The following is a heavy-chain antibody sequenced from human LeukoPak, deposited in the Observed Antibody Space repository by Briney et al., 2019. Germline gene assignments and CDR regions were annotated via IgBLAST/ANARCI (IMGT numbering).Heavy chain of an antibody. D-gene: IGHD2-2*01. Sequence: ASETLSLTCAVYGGSFSGYYWSWIRQPPGKGLEWIGEINHSGSTNYNPSLKSRVTISVDTSKNQFSLKLSSVTAADTAVYYCAGEDIVVVPAASTNDNWFDPWGQGTLVTVSS. J-gene: IGHJ5*02. V-gene: IGHV4-34*01. CDR2: INHSGST. CDR1: GGSFSGYY. CDR3: AGEDIVVVPAASTNDNWFDP.